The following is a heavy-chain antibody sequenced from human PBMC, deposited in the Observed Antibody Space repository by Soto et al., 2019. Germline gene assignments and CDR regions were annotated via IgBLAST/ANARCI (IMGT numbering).Heavy chain of an antibody. J-gene: IGHJ4*02. CDR1: GGSISSGDYY. D-gene: IGHD3-16*02. CDR3: AREVIAAQAKIDY. V-gene: IGHV4-30-4*01. CDR2: IYYSGST. Sequence: QVQLQESGPGLVKPSQTLSLTCTVSGGSISSGDYYWSWIRQPPGKGLEWIGYIYYSGSTYYNPSLKSRVSISVDTSKNQFSLKLSSVTAADTAVYYCAREVIAAQAKIDYWGQGTLVTVSS.